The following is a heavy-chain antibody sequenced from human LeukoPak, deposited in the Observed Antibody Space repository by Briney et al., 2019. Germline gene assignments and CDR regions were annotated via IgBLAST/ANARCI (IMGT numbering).Heavy chain of an antibody. CDR1: GGSISSSSYY. V-gene: IGHV4-39*01. CDR3: ARRDAAAGRRIDY. CDR2: ICYSGHT. J-gene: IGHJ4*02. Sequence: SETLSLTCSVSGGSISSSSYYWGWVRQPPGKGLEWIGSICYSGHTYYNPSLKSRVTISEDTSKNQFSLKLSSVTAADTAVYYCARRDAAAGRRIDYWGQGTLVTVSS. D-gene: IGHD6-13*01.